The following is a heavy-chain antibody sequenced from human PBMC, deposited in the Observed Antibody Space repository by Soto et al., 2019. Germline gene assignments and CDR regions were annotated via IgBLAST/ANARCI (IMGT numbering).Heavy chain of an antibody. D-gene: IGHD6-13*01. V-gene: IGHV4-39*01. CDR1: GGSISSSSYY. Sequence: SETLSLTCTVSGGSISSSSYYWGWIRQPPGKGLEWIGSIYYSGSTYYNPSLKSRVTISVDTTKNQFSLKLSSVTAADTAVYYCARQVAAAGSTFFDYWGQGTLVTVSS. CDR3: ARQVAAAGSTFFDY. CDR2: IYYSGST. J-gene: IGHJ4*02.